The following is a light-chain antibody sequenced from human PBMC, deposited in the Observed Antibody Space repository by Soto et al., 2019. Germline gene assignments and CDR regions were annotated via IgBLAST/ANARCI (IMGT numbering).Light chain of an antibody. CDR3: SSYADSSTVV. CDR2: NVD. V-gene: IGLV2-14*03. J-gene: IGLJ2*01. Sequence: QSALTQVASVSASPGQSITISCTGTSSDVGGHNYVSWYQQHPGNAPKLMIYNVDYRPSGVSNRFSGPKSGNTASLTISGLQADDEAYYYCSSYADSSTVVFGGGTKLTVL. CDR1: SSDVGGHNY.